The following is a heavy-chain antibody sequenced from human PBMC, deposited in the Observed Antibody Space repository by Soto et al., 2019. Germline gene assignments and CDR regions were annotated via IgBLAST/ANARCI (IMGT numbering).Heavy chain of an antibody. V-gene: IGHV4-4*07. CDR1: GGSISTYY. CDR3: ARAMSSAAGLYFDY. Sequence: SETLSLTCTVSGGSISTYYWSWIRQPAGKGMEWIGRIHATESTNYNPSLKSRITMSIDTSNNQFSLKLNSLTAADTAVYYCARAMSSAAGLYFDYWGQGTLVTVSS. J-gene: IGHJ4*02. D-gene: IGHD6-13*01. CDR2: IHATEST.